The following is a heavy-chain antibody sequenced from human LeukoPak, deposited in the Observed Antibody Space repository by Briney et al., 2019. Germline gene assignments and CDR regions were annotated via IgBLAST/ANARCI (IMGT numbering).Heavy chain of an antibody. CDR3: ARRYSSGWSYYYYYGMDV. J-gene: IGHJ6*02. V-gene: IGHV3-48*03. CDR2: ISSSGSTI. D-gene: IGHD6-19*01. CDR1: GFTFSSYE. Sequence: GGSLRHSCAASGFTFSSYEMNWVRQAPGKGLEWVSYISSSGSTIYYADSVKGRFTISRDNAKNSLYLQMNSLRAEDTAVYYCARRYSSGWSYYYYYGMDVWGQGTTVTVSS.